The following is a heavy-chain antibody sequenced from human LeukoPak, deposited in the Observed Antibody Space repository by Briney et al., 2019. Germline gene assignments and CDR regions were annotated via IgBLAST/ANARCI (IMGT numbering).Heavy chain of an antibody. V-gene: IGHV3-23*01. CDR2: ISGSGGST. CDR1: GFTFSSYA. D-gene: IGHD5-24*01. CDR3: AREGWLQLSYYYYGMDV. Sequence: GGSLRLSCAASGFTFSSYAMSWVRQAPGKGLEWVSAISGSGGSTYYADSVKGRFTISRDNSKNTLYLQMNSLRAEDTAVYYCAREGWLQLSYYYYGMDVWGQGTTVTVSS. J-gene: IGHJ6*02.